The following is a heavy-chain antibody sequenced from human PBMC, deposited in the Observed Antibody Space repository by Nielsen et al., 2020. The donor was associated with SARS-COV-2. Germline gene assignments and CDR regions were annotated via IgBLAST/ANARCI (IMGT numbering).Heavy chain of an antibody. J-gene: IGHJ4*02. CDR3: ARRLDFDY. CDR1: GASISSSNFY. CDR2: IYYTGTP. D-gene: IGHD4-11*01. Sequence: GSLRLSCTVSGASISSSNFYWGWIRQPPGKGLEWIGNIYYTGTPYYNPSLKSRVTMSVDTSKNQFSLKLTSVTAADTAVYYCARRLDFDYWGQGTLVTVSS. V-gene: IGHV4-39*01.